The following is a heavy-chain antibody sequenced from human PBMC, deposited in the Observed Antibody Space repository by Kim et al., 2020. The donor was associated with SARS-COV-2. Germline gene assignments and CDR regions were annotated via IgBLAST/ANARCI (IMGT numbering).Heavy chain of an antibody. CDR1: GFTFSSYS. CDR3: ASEAARPGGFDY. CDR2: ISSSSSYI. J-gene: IGHJ4*02. D-gene: IGHD6-25*01. Sequence: GGSLRLSCAASGFTFSSYSMNWVRQAPGKGLEWVSSISSSSSYIYYADSVKGRFTISRDNAKNSLYLQMNSPRAEDTAVYYCASEAARPGGFDYWGLGTLVTVSS. V-gene: IGHV3-21*01.